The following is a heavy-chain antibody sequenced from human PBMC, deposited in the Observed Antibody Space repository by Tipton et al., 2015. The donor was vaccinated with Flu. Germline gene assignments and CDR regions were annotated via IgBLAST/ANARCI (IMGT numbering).Heavy chain of an antibody. J-gene: IGHJ3*01. CDR1: RFTFSSYW. CDR2: MNQDGSEK. Sequence: SLRLSCAASRFTFSSYWMAWVRQAPGKGLEWVAHMNQDGSEKFYLASVKGRFTISRDNTKDSLSLQMNSLRAEDTAVYYCARDPFLGTGDAFDVWGRGTMVTVSS. V-gene: IGHV3-7*01. CDR3: ARDPFLGTGDAFDV. D-gene: IGHD2/OR15-2a*01.